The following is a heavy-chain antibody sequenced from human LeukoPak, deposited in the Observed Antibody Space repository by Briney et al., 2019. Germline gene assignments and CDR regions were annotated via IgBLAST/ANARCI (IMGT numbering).Heavy chain of an antibody. CDR1: GGSISSYY. CDR3: ARSVLGYSYGLHIDY. J-gene: IGHJ4*02. D-gene: IGHD5-18*01. CDR2: IYYRGST. V-gene: IGHV4-59*01. Sequence: PSETLSLTCTVSGGSISSYYWTWIRQPPGKGLEYIGYIYYRGSTNYNPSLKSRVTISVDTSKNQFSLKLSSLTAADTAVYYCARSVLGYSYGLHIDYWGQGTLVTVSS.